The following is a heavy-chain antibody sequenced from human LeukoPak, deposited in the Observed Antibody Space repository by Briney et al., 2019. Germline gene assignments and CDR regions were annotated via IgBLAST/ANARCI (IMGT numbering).Heavy chain of an antibody. CDR1: GFTFTSYE. J-gene: IGHJ4*02. CDR2: ISSSGSTI. V-gene: IGHV3-48*03. CDR3: ARDRWTVTHFDY. D-gene: IGHD4-17*01. Sequence: GGSLRLSCAASGFTFTSYEMNWVRQAPGKGLEWVSYISSSGSTIYYADSVKGRFTISRDNAKNSLYLQMNSLRAEDTAVYYCARDRWTVTHFDYWGQGTLVTVSS.